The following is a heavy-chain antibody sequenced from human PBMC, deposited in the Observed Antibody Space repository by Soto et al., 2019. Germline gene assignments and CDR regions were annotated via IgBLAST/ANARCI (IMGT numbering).Heavy chain of an antibody. CDR2: IYHSGST. Sequence: LSLTCAVSGGSISSGGYSWSWIRQPPGKGLEWIGYIYHSGSTYYNPSLKSRVTISVDRSKNQFSLKLSSVTAADTAVYYCARDLDYFDSRLYTHYFDYWGQGALVTVSS. CDR3: ARDLDYFDSRLYTHYFDY. J-gene: IGHJ4*02. CDR1: GGSISSGGYS. V-gene: IGHV4-30-2*01. D-gene: IGHD3-22*01.